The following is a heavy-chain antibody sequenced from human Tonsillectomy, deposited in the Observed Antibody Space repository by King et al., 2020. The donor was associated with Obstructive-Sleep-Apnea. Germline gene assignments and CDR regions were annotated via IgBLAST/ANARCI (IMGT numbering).Heavy chain of an antibody. CDR1: GFTFSSYA. CDR3: ARDSSGYDILTGYYSGPGY. Sequence: QVQLVESGGGVVQPGRSLRLSCAASGFTFSSYAMHWCRQAPGKGLEWVAVISYYGSNKYYAYSVKGRFTISRDNSKNTLYLQMNSLRAEDTAVYYCARDSSGYDILTGYYSGPGYWGQGTLVTVSS. D-gene: IGHD3-9*01. J-gene: IGHJ4*02. V-gene: IGHV3-30*04. CDR2: ISYYGSNK.